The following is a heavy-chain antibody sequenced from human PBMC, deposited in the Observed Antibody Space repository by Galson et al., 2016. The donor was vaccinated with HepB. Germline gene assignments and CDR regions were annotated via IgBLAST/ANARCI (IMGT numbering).Heavy chain of an antibody. CDR1: DSIVSNAW. V-gene: IGHV3-15*07. Sequence: SLRLSCAASDSIVSNAWMNWVRQAPGKGLEWVANIKSRPDGGTTGYAAPVHGRFTVSREDSGYTVYLQMNRLKAEDTAVYYCTTEVTVFGEVTSFWGQGTMVTVSS. CDR3: TTEVTVFGEVTSF. J-gene: IGHJ3*01. D-gene: IGHD3-3*01. CDR2: IKSRPDGGTT.